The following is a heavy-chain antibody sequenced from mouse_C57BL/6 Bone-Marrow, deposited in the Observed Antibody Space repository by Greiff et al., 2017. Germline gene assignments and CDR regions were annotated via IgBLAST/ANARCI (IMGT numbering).Heavy chain of an antibody. CDR3: ARRGFAY. CDR1: GFTFSSYT. CDR2: ISGGGGNT. J-gene: IGHJ3*01. V-gene: IGHV5-9*01. Sequence: EVQVVESGGGLVKPGGSLKLSCAASGFTFSSYTMSWVRQTPEKRLEWVATISGGGGNTYYPDSVKGRFTISRDNAKNTLYLQMSSLRSEDTALYYCARRGFAYWGQGTLVTVSA.